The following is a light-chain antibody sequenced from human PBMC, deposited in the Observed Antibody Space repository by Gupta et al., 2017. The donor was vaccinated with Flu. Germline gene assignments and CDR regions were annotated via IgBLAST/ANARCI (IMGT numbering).Light chain of an antibody. Sequence: QSVVTQPPSASGTPGQRVTISCSGSSSNIGTSTVNWYQHLPGTAPKLLIYSDDQRPSGVPDRFSGSKSGTSASLAISGLQSEDEVDYYCAVWDESLQGVVFGGGTKLTVL. CDR2: SDD. V-gene: IGLV1-44*01. CDR1: SSNIGTST. CDR3: AVWDESLQGVV. J-gene: IGLJ2*01.